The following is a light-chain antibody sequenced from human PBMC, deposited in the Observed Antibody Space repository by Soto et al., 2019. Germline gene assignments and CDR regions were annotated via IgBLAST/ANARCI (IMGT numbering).Light chain of an antibody. CDR1: SGHSSYA. Sequence: QPVLTQSPSASASLGASVKLTCTLSSGHSSYAIAWHQQQPEKGPRYLMKVNSDGSHSKGDGIPDRFSGSSSGAERYLTNSSLQSEDEADYYCQTWGTGIGVFGGGTKLTVL. CDR2: VNSDGSH. V-gene: IGLV4-69*01. CDR3: QTWGTGIGV. J-gene: IGLJ3*02.